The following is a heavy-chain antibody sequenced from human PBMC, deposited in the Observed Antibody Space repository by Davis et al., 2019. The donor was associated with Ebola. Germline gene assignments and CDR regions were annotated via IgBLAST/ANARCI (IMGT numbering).Heavy chain of an antibody. V-gene: IGHV4-39*01. CDR1: GGSFSGYY. D-gene: IGHD3-22*01. J-gene: IGHJ6*02. CDR3: ARSYYDSSGYYYGRLYYYYGMDV. Sequence: SETLSLTCAVYGGSFSGYYWGWIRQHPGKGLEWIGSIYYSGSTYYNPSLKSRVTISVDTSKNQFSLKLSSVTAADTAVYYCARSYYDSSGYYYGRLYYYYGMDVWGQGTTVTVSS. CDR2: IYYSGST.